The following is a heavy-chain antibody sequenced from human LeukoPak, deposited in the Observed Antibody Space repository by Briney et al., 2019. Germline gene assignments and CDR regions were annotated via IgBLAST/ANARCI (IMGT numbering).Heavy chain of an antibody. Sequence: SVKVSCKPSGGTFSSYALSWVRQAPGQGLEWMGRIIPILGIANYAQKFQGRVTITADKSTSTAYMELSSLRSEDTAVYYCARSEDYYDSSGYYDYWGQGTLVTVSS. J-gene: IGHJ4*02. CDR2: IIPILGIA. CDR3: ARSEDYYDSSGYYDY. V-gene: IGHV1-69*04. D-gene: IGHD3-22*01. CDR1: GGTFSSYA.